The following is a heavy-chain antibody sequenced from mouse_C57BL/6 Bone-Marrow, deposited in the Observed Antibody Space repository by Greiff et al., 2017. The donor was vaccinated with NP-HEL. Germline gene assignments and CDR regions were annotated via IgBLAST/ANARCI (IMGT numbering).Heavy chain of an antibody. Sequence: QVQLQQSGAELVRPGPSVKVSCKASGYAFTNYLIEWVKQRPGQGLEWIGVINPGSGGTNYNEKFKGKATLTADKSSSTAYMQLSSLTSEDSAGYFCARDSSGRPSYWYFDVWGTGTTVTVSS. V-gene: IGHV1-54*01. CDR1: GYAFTNYL. CDR3: ARDSSGRPSYWYFDV. D-gene: IGHD3-2*02. CDR2: INPGSGGT. J-gene: IGHJ1*03.